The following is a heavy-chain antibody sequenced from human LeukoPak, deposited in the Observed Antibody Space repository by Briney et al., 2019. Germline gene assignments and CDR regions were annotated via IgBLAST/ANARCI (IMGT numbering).Heavy chain of an antibody. CDR2: INPNSGGT. D-gene: IGHD3-3*01. J-gene: IGHJ6*03. CDR1: GYTFTGYY. Sequence: ASVKVSCKASGYTFTGYYMHWVRQAPGQGLERMGWINPNSGGTNYAQKFQGRVTMTRDTSISTAYMELSRLRSDDTAVYYCARDPLRFSYYYYMDVWGKGTTVTVSS. V-gene: IGHV1-2*02. CDR3: ARDPLRFSYYYYMDV.